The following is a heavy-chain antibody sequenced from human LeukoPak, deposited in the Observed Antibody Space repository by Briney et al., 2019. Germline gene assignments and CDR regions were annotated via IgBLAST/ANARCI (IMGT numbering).Heavy chain of an antibody. Sequence: GGSLRLSCAASGFTFSSYSMNWVRQAPGKGLEWGSSISSSSSYIYYADAVKGRFTISRDNAKNSLYLQMNSLRPEDTAVYYCARDWVARYYFDYWGQGTLVTVSS. V-gene: IGHV3-21*01. CDR1: GFTFSSYS. CDR2: ISSSSSYI. J-gene: IGHJ4*02. D-gene: IGHD5-12*01. CDR3: ARDWVARYYFDY.